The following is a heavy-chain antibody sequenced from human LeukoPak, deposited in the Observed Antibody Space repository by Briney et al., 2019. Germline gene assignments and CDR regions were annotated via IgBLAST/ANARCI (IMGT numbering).Heavy chain of an antibody. V-gene: IGHV4-61*08. Sequence: KPSQTLSLTCTVSGGSISSGGYYWSWIRQPPGKGLEWIGYIYYSGSTNYNPSLKSRVTISVDTSKNQFSLKLSSVTAADTAVYYCASGRRRAGQWLTLEDYWGQGTLVTVSS. CDR3: ASGRRRAGQWLTLEDY. D-gene: IGHD6-19*01. J-gene: IGHJ4*02. CDR2: IYYSGST. CDR1: GGSISSGGYY.